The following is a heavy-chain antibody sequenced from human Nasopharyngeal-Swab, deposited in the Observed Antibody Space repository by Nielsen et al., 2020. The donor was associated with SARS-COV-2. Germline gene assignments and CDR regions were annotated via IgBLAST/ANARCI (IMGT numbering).Heavy chain of an antibody. CDR3: ATGPVRGVISWFDP. V-gene: IGHV1-24*01. Sequence: ALVKVSCKVSGYTLTELSMHWVRQAPGKGLEWMGGFDPEDGETIYAQKFQGRVTMTEDTSTDTAYMELSSLRSEDTAVYYCATGPVRGVISWFDPWGQGTLVTVSS. J-gene: IGHJ5*02. D-gene: IGHD3-10*01. CDR2: FDPEDGET. CDR1: GYTLTELS.